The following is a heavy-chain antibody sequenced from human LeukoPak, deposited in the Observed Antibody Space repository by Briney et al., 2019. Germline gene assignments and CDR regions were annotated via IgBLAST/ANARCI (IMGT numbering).Heavy chain of an antibody. D-gene: IGHD1-26*01. CDR1: GGSISSGGYY. CDR2: IYCSGST. CDR3: ARGEPYYFDY. V-gene: IGHV4-31*03. J-gene: IGHJ4*02. Sequence: SETLSLTRTASGGSISSGGYYWSWIRQHPGKGLEWIAYIYCSGSTYYNPSLKSRVTISVDTSKNQFSLRLSSVTAADTAVYYCARGEPYYFDYWGQGTLVTVSS.